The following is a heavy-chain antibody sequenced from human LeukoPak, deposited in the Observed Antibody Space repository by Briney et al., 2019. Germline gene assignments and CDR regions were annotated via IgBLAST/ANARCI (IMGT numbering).Heavy chain of an antibody. CDR1: GGSISSGGYY. Sequence: SQTLSLTCTVSGGSISSGGYYWSWIRQHPGKGLEWIGYIYYSGSTYYNPSLKSRVTISVDTSKNQFSLMLSSVTAADTAVYYCARAYYGSDYFDYWGQGTLVTVSS. CDR2: IYYSGST. D-gene: IGHD3-10*01. J-gene: IGHJ4*02. V-gene: IGHV4-31*03. CDR3: ARAYYGSDYFDY.